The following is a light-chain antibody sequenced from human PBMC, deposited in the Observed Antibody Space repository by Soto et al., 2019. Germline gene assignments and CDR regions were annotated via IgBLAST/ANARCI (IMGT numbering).Light chain of an antibody. J-gene: IGKJ1*01. V-gene: IGKV1-5*01. Sequence: DIQMTQSPSTLSASVGDRVTITCWASQGISSWLAWYQQKPGKAPKLLIFDVSTLESGVPSRFSGSESGTEFTLTISSLQPDDFATYYCQQYNSYPWTFGQGTKVEIK. CDR3: QQYNSYPWT. CDR1: QGISSW. CDR2: DVS.